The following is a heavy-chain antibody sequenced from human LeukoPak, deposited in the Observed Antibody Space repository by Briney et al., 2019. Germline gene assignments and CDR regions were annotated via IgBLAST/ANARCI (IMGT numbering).Heavy chain of an antibody. CDR2: IGIRGDT. V-gene: IGHV3-13*01. CDR3: ARGGIQVSGIDEFDY. CDR1: GFTFIDYD. Sequence: PGGSLRLSCAASGFTFIDYDMHWVRHVIGKGLEWVSAIGIRGDTHYSGSVKGRFTISRENAGSSLYLQMNSLRAEDTAVYYCARGGIQVSGIDEFDYWGQGTLVTVSS. D-gene: IGHD6-19*01. J-gene: IGHJ4*02.